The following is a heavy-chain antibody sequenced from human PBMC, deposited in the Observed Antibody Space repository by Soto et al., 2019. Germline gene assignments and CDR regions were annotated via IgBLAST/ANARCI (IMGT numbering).Heavy chain of an antibody. V-gene: IGHV3-23*01. J-gene: IGHJ4*02. Sequence: GGSLRLSCAASGFTFSSYAMSWVRQAPGKGLEWVSAISGSGGSTYYADSVKGRFTISRDNSKNTLYLQMNRLRAEDKAVYYCAKVALVGEYVYYFDYWGQGILVTVSS. D-gene: IGHD3-10*01. CDR1: GFTFSSYA. CDR3: AKVALVGEYVYYFDY. CDR2: ISGSGGST.